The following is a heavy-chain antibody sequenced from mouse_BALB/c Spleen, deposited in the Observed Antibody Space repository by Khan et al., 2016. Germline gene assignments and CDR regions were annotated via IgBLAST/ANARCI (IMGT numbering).Heavy chain of an antibody. J-gene: IGHJ4*01. Sequence: QIQLVQSGPELKKPGETVKISCKASGYTFTNYGMIWVRQAPGTGLKWVGWINTNTGEPTYAEEFKGRFAFSLETSASTAYLQINNLKNEDTSTXFCARWYGNYALDYSGQGTSVTVSS. CDR1: GYTFTNYG. CDR2: INTNTGEP. CDR3: ARWYGNYALDY. V-gene: IGHV9-3*02. D-gene: IGHD2-10*02.